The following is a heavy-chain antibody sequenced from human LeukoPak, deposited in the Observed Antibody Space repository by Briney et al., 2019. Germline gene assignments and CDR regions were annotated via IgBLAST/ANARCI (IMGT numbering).Heavy chain of an antibody. CDR2: ISGGGGST. V-gene: IGHV3-23*01. J-gene: IGHJ4*02. D-gene: IGHD3-16*02. CDR1: GFTFNTYV. CDR3: AKPFGGVIVVEFYFDY. Sequence: GGSLRLSCATSGFTFNTYVMTWVRQAPGKGLEWVSAISGGGGSTYYADSVKGRFTISRDNSKNTLYLQMNSLRAEDTAVYYCAKPFGGVIVVEFYFDYWGQGTLVTVSS.